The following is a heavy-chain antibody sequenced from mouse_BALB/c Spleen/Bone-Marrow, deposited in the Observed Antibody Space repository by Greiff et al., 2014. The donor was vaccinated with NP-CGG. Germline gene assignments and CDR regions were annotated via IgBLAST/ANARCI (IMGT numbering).Heavy chain of an antibody. CDR3: ARPYGNYVYY. CDR1: GYSFTSYT. J-gene: IGHJ2*01. Sequence: QVQLQQSAAELARPGASVKMSCKASGYSFTSYTMHWVKQRPGQGPEWIGYINPSSGYNEYNQKFKDKTTLTADKSSSTAYMQLSSLTSEDSAVYYCARPYGNYVYYWGQGTTLTVSS. V-gene: IGHV1-4*02. D-gene: IGHD2-10*02. CDR2: INPSSGYN.